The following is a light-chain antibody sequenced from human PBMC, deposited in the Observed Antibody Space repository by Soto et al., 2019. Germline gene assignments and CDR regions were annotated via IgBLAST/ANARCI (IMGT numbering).Light chain of an antibody. CDR1: SSNIESNY. CDR2: RSN. V-gene: IGLV1-47*01. J-gene: IGLJ1*01. CDR3: AVWDNILSGYV. Sequence: QTVVTQPPSASGTPGQSVTISCSGSSSNIESNYVYWYQQLPGTAPKLLIYRSNQRPSGVPDRFSGSKSGTSASLAISGLRSEDEADYYCAVWDNILSGYVFGTGTKVTVL.